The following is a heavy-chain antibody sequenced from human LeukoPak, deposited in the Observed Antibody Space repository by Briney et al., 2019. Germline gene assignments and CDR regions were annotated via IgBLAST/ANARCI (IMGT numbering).Heavy chain of an antibody. CDR1: GGSTSSSSFY. J-gene: IGHJ4*02. CDR2: ISYSGRT. Sequence: SETLSLTCTVSGGSTSSSSFYWGWIRQPPGKGLECIGRISYSGRTYYDPSLQSRVTISVDTSKNQFSLRLSSVTAADTAVYYCARLRAYYYDSSGYYNFDFWGQGTLVTVSS. D-gene: IGHD3-22*01. V-gene: IGHV4-39*01. CDR3: ARLRAYYYDSSGYYNFDF.